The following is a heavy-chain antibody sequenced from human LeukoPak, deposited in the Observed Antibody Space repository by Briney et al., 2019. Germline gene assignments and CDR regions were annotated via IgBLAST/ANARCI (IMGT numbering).Heavy chain of an antibody. J-gene: IGHJ3*02. CDR3: AGGTPEMATINDAFDI. CDR1: GGSFSGYY. Sequence: SETLSLTCAVYGGSFSGYYWSWIRQPPGKGLEWIGEINHSGSTNCNPSLKSRVTISVDTSKNQFSLKLSSVTAADTAVYYCAGGTPEMATINDAFDIWGQGTMVTVSS. D-gene: IGHD5-24*01. CDR2: INHSGST. V-gene: IGHV4-34*01.